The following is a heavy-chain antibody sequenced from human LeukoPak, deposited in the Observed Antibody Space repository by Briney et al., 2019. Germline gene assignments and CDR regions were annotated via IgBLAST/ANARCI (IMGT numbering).Heavy chain of an antibody. V-gene: IGHV4-59*08. D-gene: IGHD4/OR15-4a*01. J-gene: IGHJ4*02. CDR3: ARHLGADDH. CDR1: GARITTYY. Sequence: SETLSLTCVVSGARITTYYWSWIRQPPGKGLEWIGYISYSETTNYSPSLKSRITISADPSKNQVSLKMTSLTAADTAIYYCARHLGADDHWGQGTLVTVSS. CDR2: ISYSETT.